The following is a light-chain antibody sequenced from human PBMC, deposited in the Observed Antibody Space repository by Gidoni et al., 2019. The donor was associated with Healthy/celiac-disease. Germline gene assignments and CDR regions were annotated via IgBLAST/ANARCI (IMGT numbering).Light chain of an antibody. V-gene: IGKV3-20*01. J-gene: IGKJ1*01. CDR1: QSVSSSY. CDR3: QQYGSSLGT. Sequence: IVLTQSPGTLSLSPGERATLSCRASQSVSSSYLAWYQQKPGQAPRLLIYGASSRATGIPDRFSGSGSGTDFTLTISRLEPEDFAVYYCQQYGSSLGTFGQXTKVEIK. CDR2: GAS.